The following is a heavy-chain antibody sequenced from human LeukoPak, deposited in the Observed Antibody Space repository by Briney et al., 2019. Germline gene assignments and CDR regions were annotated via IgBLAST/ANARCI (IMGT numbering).Heavy chain of an antibody. V-gene: IGHV4-59*01. CDR2: IYYSGNT. Sequence: SETLSLTCTVSGGSISSYYWSWIRQPPGKGLEWIGYIYYSGNTNYNPSLKSRVTISVDTSKNQFSLKLSSVTAADTAVYYCARDQSGKDYYGSGPLDPWGQGTLVTVSS. D-gene: IGHD3-10*01. CDR3: ARDQSGKDYYGSGPLDP. CDR1: GGSISSYY. J-gene: IGHJ5*02.